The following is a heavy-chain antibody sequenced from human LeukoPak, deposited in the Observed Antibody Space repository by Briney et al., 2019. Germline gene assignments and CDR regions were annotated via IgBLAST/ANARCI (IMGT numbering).Heavy chain of an antibody. Sequence: PGGSLRLSCAASGFTFSSYWMHWVRQAPGKGLVWVSRINSDGSSTSYADSVKGRFTISRDNAKNSLYLHMNSLRAEDTAVYYCARDYDGSSPFDYWGQGTLVTVSS. V-gene: IGHV3-74*01. CDR2: INSDGSST. CDR3: ARDYDGSSPFDY. D-gene: IGHD4-23*01. J-gene: IGHJ4*02. CDR1: GFTFSSYW.